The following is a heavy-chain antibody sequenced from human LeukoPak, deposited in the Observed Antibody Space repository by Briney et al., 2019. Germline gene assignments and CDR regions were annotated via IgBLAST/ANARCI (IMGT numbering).Heavy chain of an antibody. J-gene: IGHJ6*03. CDR2: IYHSGST. V-gene: IGHV4-30-2*01. CDR3: ARDGIAAAGPHYYYYYMDV. Sequence: SQTLSLTCAVSGVSISSGGYSWSWIRQPPGKGLEWIGYIYHSGSTYYNPSLKSRVTISVDRSKNQFSLKLSSVTAADTAVYYCARDGIAAAGPHYYYYYMDVWGKGTTVTVSS. D-gene: IGHD6-13*01. CDR1: GVSISSGGYS.